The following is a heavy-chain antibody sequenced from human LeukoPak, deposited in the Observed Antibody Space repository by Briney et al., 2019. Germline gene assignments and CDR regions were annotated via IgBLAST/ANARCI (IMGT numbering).Heavy chain of an antibody. CDR3: AKGRGYNYWDGFDI. CDR2: ISTSGSTT. J-gene: IGHJ3*02. D-gene: IGHD5-24*01. Sequence: PGGSLRLSCAASGFTFSSFEMNWVRQAPGKGLEWVSYISTSGSTTYYADSVKGRFTISRDNAKNSLYLQMNSLRAEDTAIYYCAKGRGYNYWDGFDIWGQGTMVTVSS. CDR1: GFTFSSFE. V-gene: IGHV3-48*03.